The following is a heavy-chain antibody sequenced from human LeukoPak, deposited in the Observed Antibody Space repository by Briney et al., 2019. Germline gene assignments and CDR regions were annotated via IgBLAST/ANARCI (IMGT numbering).Heavy chain of an antibody. Sequence: GGSLRLSCAASGFTFSSYAMSWVRQAPGKGLEWVSAISGSGGSTYYADSVKGRFTISRDYSKDTLYLQMNSLRAEDTAVYYCAKGGLYGEGNWGQGTLVTVSS. J-gene: IGHJ4*02. CDR1: GFTFSSYA. D-gene: IGHD4-17*01. CDR3: AKGGLYGEGN. V-gene: IGHV3-23*01. CDR2: ISGSGGST.